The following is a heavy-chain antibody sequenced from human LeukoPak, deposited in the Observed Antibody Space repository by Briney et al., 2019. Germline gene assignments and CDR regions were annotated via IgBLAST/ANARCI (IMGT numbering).Heavy chain of an antibody. V-gene: IGHV3-73*01. Sequence: GGSLTLSCAASGFTFSGSAMHWVRQASGKGLEWVGRIRSKANSYATAYAASVKGRFTISRDDSKNTAYLQMNSLKTEDTAVDYWTTKASSGYWGQGTLVTVSS. CDR2: IRSKANSYAT. J-gene: IGHJ4*02. CDR1: GFTFSGSA. CDR3: TTKASSGY. D-gene: IGHD3-10*01.